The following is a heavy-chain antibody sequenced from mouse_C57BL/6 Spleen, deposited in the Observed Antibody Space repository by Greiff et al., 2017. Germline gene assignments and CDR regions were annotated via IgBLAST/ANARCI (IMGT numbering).Heavy chain of an antibody. CDR3: ARSGRGYAMDY. CDR1: GYTFTSYW. CDR2: IYPGSGST. V-gene: IGHV1-55*01. Sequence: QVQLQQPGAELVKPGASVKMSCKASGYTFTSYWITWVKQRPGQGLEWIGEIYPGSGSTNYNEKFKSKATLTVDTSSSTAYLQLSSLTSEDSAVYYCARSGRGYAMDYWGQGTSVTVSS. D-gene: IGHD3-1*01. J-gene: IGHJ4*01.